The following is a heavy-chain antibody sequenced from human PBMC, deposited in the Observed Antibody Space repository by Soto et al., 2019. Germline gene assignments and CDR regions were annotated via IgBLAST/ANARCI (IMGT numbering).Heavy chain of an antibody. CDR2: IYKSGST. CDR1: VGSMSSGDYS. D-gene: IGHD3-3*01. V-gene: IGHV4-30-4*01. Sequence: SLSLACSVSVGSMSSGDYSWNWILQSPGKGLEWLGNIYKSGSTYYQPSLRSRLTITIDTSKSHFSLNLTFVAAADTAVYYCARRITIFSWFDPWGQGTLVTVSS. CDR3: ARRITIFSWFDP. J-gene: IGHJ5*02.